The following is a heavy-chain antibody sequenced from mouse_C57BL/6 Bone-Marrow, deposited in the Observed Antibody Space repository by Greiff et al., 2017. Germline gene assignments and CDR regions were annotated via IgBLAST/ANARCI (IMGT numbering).Heavy chain of an antibody. D-gene: IGHD2-4*01. Sequence: QVQLQQPGAELVKPGASVKLSCKASGYTFTSYWMHWVKQRPGQGLEWIGMIHPNSGSTNYNEKFKSKATLTVDKSSSTAYMQLSSLPSEDSAVYYCAFDYPYAMDYWGQGTSVTVSS. CDR1: GYTFTSYW. J-gene: IGHJ4*01. V-gene: IGHV1-64*01. CDR2: IHPNSGST. CDR3: AFDYPYAMDY.